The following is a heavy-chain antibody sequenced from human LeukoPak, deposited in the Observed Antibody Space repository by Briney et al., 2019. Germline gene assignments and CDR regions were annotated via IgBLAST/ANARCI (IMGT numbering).Heavy chain of an antibody. J-gene: IGHJ4*02. Sequence: GSLRLSCAASGFTFSSYWMSWVRQAPGKGLEWVANIKQVGSEKYYVDSVKGRFTISRDNAKNSLYLQMNSLRAEDTAVYYCARDPGIAAVRDWGQGTLVTVSS. CDR1: GFTFSSYW. CDR3: ARDPGIAAVRD. D-gene: IGHD6-13*01. V-gene: IGHV3-7*01. CDR2: IKQVGSEK.